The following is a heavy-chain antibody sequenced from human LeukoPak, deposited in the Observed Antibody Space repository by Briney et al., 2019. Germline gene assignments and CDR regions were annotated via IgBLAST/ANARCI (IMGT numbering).Heavy chain of an antibody. CDR3: ARDHRIGGS. Sequence: GGSLRLSCAASGFTFSDYYMSWIRQAPGKGLEWVSYISSSSSYRDYADSVKGRFTISRDSSKNTLYLQMNSLRAEDTAVYYCARDHRIGGSWGQGTLVTVSS. V-gene: IGHV3-11*05. CDR1: GFTFSDYY. D-gene: IGHD3-16*01. CDR2: ISSSSSYR. J-gene: IGHJ4*02.